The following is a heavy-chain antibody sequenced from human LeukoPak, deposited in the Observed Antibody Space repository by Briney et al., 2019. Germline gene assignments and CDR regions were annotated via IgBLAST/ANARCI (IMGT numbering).Heavy chain of an antibody. CDR3: ACQTNDAFDI. V-gene: IGHV4-59*08. CDR1: GGSISSYY. CDR2: IYYSGST. J-gene: IGHJ3*02. Sequence: SETLSLTCTVSGGSISSYYWSWIRQPPGKGLEWIGYIYYSGSTNYNPSLRSRVTISVDTSKNQFSLKLSSVTAADTAVYYCACQTNDAFDIWGQGTMVTVSS.